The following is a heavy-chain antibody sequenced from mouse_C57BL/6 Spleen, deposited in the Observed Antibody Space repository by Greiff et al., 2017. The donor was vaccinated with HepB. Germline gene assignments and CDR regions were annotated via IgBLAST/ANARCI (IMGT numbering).Heavy chain of an antibody. CDR2: IDPENGDT. V-gene: IGHV14-4*01. CDR1: GFNIKDDY. Sequence: EVQLVESGAELVRPGASVKLSCTASGFNIKDDYMHWVKQRPEQGLEWIGWIDPENGDTEYASKFQGKATITADTSSNTAYLQLSSLTSEDTAVYYCTTFYAGYYDFDYWGQGTTLTVSS. J-gene: IGHJ2*01. D-gene: IGHD2-3*01. CDR3: TTFYAGYYDFDY.